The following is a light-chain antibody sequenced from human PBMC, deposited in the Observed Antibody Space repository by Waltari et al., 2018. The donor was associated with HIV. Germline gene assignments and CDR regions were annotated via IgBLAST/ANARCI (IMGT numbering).Light chain of an antibody. V-gene: IGLV2-14*03. CDR1: SRGIGAYEY. CDR3: SSYTTTNTII. J-gene: IGLJ2*01. CDR2: DVF. Sequence: QSALPQPAAVSWSPGQSITLSFTGTSRGIGAYEYVSWYRQHPDKAPQLLIYDVFYRPSGVSHRFSGSKSGNTASLTISGLQAEDEAVYSCSSYTTTNTIIFGGGTKLTVL.